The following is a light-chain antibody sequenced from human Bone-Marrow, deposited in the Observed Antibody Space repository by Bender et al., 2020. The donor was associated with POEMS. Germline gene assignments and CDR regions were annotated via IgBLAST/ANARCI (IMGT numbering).Light chain of an antibody. Sequence: QTVVTQEPSLSVSPGGTVTLTCGLTSGPVSTNYYPSWYQQTPGQAPRTLIYGTNIRSSGVPDRFSGSILGNKAALTITGAQADDESDYYCLLDVGGCVYVFGTGTKVTVL. CDR1: SGPVSTNYY. CDR2: GTN. J-gene: IGLJ1*01. CDR3: LLDVGGCVYV. V-gene: IGLV8-61*01.